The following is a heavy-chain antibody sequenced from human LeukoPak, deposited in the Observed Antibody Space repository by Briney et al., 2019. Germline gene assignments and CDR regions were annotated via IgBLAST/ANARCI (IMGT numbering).Heavy chain of an antibody. J-gene: IGHJ5*02. V-gene: IGHV4-4*09. CDR3: ATQGLGDRSGHSWFDP. D-gene: IGHD3-22*01. CDR2: IYTSGST. CDR1: GGSISSYY. Sequence: SSETLSLTRTVSGGSISSYYWSWIRQPPGKGLEWIGYIYTSGSTNYNPSLKSRVTMSLDTSRNQFSLKLSSVTAADTAVYYCATQGLGDRSGHSWFDPWGQGTLVTVSS.